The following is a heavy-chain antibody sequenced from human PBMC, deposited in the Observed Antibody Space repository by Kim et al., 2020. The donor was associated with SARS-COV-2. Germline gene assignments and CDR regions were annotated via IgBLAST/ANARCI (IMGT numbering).Heavy chain of an antibody. CDR1: GFICSSYW. Sequence: GGSLRLSCAASGFICSSYWVTWVRQAPGKGLEWVANIKQDGTEKHYVDSVKGRFTISRDNAKNSLYLQMNSLRAEDTAVYYCATSRTFDYWGQGTLVNVS. J-gene: IGHJ4*02. CDR2: IKQDGTEK. CDR3: ATSRTFDY. V-gene: IGHV3-7*01.